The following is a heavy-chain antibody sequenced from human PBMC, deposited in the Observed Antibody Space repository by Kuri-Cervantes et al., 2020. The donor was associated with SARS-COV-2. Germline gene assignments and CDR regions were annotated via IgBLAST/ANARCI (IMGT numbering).Heavy chain of an antibody. J-gene: IGHJ4*02. V-gene: IGHV1-2*04. CDR3: ARADGISFDY. CDR2: INPSGGST. Sequence: ASVKVSCKASGYTFTSYYMHWVRQAPGQGLEWMGIINPSGGSTNYAQKFQGWVTMTRDTSISTAYMELSRLRSDDTAVYYCARADGISFDYWGQGTLVTVSS. CDR1: GYTFTSYY.